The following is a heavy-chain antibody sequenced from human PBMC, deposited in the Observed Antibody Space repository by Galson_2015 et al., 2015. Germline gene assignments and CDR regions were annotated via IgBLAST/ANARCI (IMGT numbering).Heavy chain of an antibody. J-gene: IGHJ3*02. CDR1: GGSISSYY. Sequence: SETLSLTCTVSGGSISSYYWSWIRQPPGKGLEWIGYIYYSGSTNYNPSLKSRVTISVDTSKNQFSLKLSSVTAADTAVYYCARDAPRWSYYDSSGYHAFDIWGQGTMVTVSS. V-gene: IGHV4-59*01. CDR2: IYYSGST. D-gene: IGHD3-22*01. CDR3: ARDAPRWSYYDSSGYHAFDI.